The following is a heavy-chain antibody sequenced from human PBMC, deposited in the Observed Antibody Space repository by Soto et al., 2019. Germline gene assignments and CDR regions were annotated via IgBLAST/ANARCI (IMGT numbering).Heavy chain of an antibody. Sequence: EVQLLESGGGLVQPGVSLRLSCAASGLTLSSYAMTWVRQARGKGLVYVSSITASGDKTYYADTAKGRFTISRDNSKNTVYLQMNSLRADDTAVYFCARDGRGADCYWGQGTLVSVSS. J-gene: IGHJ4*02. CDR1: GLTLSSYA. CDR3: ARDGRGADCY. CDR2: ITASGDKT. V-gene: IGHV3-23*01. D-gene: IGHD2-21*02.